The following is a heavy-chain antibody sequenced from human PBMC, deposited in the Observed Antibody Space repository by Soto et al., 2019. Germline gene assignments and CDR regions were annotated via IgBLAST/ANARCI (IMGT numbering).Heavy chain of an antibody. J-gene: IGHJ6*02. CDR2: ISYDGSNK. V-gene: IGHV3-30-3*01. D-gene: IGHD6-19*01. Sequence: GGSLRLSCAASGFTFSSYAMHWVRQAPGKGLEWVAVISYDGSNKYYADSVKGRFTISRDNSKNTLYLQMNSLRAEDTAVYYCARDLAVAAFPRYYYGMDVWGQGTTVTVSS. CDR1: GFTFSSYA. CDR3: ARDLAVAAFPRYYYGMDV.